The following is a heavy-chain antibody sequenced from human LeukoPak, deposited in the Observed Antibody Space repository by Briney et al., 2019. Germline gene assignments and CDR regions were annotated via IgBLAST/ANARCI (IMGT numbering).Heavy chain of an antibody. CDR3: ATLADDSGSYYFDY. V-gene: IGHV1-24*01. CDR1: GYTLTELS. CDR2: FDPEDGET. D-gene: IGHD1-26*01. J-gene: IGHJ4*02. Sequence: GASVKVSCKVSGYTLTELSMHWVRQAPGKGLEWMGGFDPEDGETIYAQKFQGRVTITEDTSTDTAYMELSSLRSEDTAVYYCATLADDSGSYYFDYWGQGTLVTVSS.